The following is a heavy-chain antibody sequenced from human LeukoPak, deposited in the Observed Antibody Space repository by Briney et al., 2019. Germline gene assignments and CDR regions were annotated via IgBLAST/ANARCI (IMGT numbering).Heavy chain of an antibody. CDR3: ARGPSDKWLRFWWFDP. D-gene: IGHD5-12*01. J-gene: IGHJ5*02. Sequence: GGSLRLSCAASGFTFSSYWMSWVRQAPGKGLEWVANIKQDGSEKYYVDSVKGRFTISRDNAKNSLYMQMNSLRAEDTAGYYCARGPSDKWLRFWWFDPWGQGTLVTVSS. CDR2: IKQDGSEK. CDR1: GFTFSSYW. V-gene: IGHV3-7*01.